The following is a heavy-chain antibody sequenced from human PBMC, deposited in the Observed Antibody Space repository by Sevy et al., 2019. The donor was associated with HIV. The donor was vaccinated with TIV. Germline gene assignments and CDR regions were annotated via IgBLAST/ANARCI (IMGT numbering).Heavy chain of an antibody. D-gene: IGHD2-15*01. CDR2: ISPHNGDT. V-gene: IGHV1-18*04. CDR1: GYTFTTYR. J-gene: IGHJ4*02. CDR3: ARAFCSGGRCYSLAY. Sequence: ASVKVSCKASGYTFTTYRITWVRQAPGQDLEWMGWISPHNGDTNYAQKDRGRVTMTTDTSTSTAYMELRSLRSDDTAVYYCARAFCSGGRCYSLAYWGQGTLVTVSS.